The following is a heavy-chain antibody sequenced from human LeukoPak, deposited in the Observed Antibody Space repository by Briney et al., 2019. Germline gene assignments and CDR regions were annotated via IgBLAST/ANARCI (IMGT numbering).Heavy chain of an antibody. Sequence: SETLSLTCAVYGGSFSGYYWSWIRQPPGKGLEWIGEINYSGSTNYNPSLKSRVTISVDTSKNQFSLKLSSVTAADTAVYYCAGDYDDRRVYYYGMHDDWGQGSLVTVSS. V-gene: IGHV4-34*01. J-gene: IGHJ4*02. CDR3: AGDYDDRRVYYYGMHDD. CDR2: INYSGST. CDR1: GGSFSGYY. D-gene: IGHD3-22*01.